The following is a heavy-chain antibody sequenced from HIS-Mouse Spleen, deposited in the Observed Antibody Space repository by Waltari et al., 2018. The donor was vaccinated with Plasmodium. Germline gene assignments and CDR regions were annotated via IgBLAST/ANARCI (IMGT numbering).Heavy chain of an antibody. CDR2: NYYSGST. CDR1: GCSISSSSYY. J-gene: IGHJ3*02. CDR3: ARAPIRDAFDI. Sequence: QLQLQESGPGLVKPSETLSLTCTVSGCSISSSSYYWGWIRQPPGKGLEWIGSNYYSGSTYYHPSLKSRVTISVDTSKNQFSLKLSSVTAADTAVYYCARAPIRDAFDIWGQGTMVTVSS. D-gene: IGHD3-9*01. V-gene: IGHV4-39*01.